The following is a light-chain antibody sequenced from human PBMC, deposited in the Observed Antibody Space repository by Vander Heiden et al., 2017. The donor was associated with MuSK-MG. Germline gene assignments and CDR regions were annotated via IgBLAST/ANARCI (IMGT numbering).Light chain of an antibody. V-gene: IGKV3-20*01. J-gene: IGKJ4*01. CDR3: QRFGRSPLT. CDR1: GRVSSTY. CDR2: GAS. Sequence: EFVLTQSPGILSLSPGERATLSCRASGRVSSTYLAWYQQKPGQSPRLLMSGASSRATGTPDRFSGSGSGTDFTLTISGLEPEDFAVYYCQRFGRSPLTFGGGTKLERK.